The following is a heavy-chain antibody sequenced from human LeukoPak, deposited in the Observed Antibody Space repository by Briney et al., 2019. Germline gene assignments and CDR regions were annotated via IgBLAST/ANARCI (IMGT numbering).Heavy chain of an antibody. J-gene: IGHJ4*02. CDR3: TTAGYYYDSTNFDY. D-gene: IGHD3-22*01. V-gene: IGHV3-15*01. Sequence: GGSLRLSCAASGFTFSNALMSWVRQAPGKGLEWVGRIKSKTDGGTTDYAAPVKGRFTISRDDSKNTLYLQMNSLKTEDTAVYYCTTAGYYYDSTNFDYWGQGTLVTVSS. CDR2: IKSKTDGGTT. CDR1: GFTFSNAL.